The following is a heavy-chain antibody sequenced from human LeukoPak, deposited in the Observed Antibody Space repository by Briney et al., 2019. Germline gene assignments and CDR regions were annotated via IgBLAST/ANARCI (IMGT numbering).Heavy chain of an antibody. CDR3: ARICSSTSCYKFDP. J-gene: IGHJ5*02. D-gene: IGHD2-2*02. V-gene: IGHV4-4*07. CDR1: GGSISSYY. CDR2: IYTSGST. Sequence: KPSETLSLTCTVSGGSISSYYWSWIRQPAGKGLEWIGRIYTSGSTNYNPSLKSRVTMSVDTSKNQFSLKLSSVTAADTAVYYCARICSSTSCYKFDPWGQGTLVTVFS.